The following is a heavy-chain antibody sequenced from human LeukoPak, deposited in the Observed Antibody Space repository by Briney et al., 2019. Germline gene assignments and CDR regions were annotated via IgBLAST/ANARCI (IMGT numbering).Heavy chain of an antibody. Sequence: SETLSLTCAVYGGSFSGYYWSWIRQPPGKGLEWIGEINHSGSINYNPSLNGRLSISVDSSKNQFSLNLNSVTAADTAVYYCAGVNYCTINSCHPLGRFDPWGHGTLVTVSS. J-gene: IGHJ5*02. V-gene: IGHV4-34*01. CDR3: AGVNYCTINSCHPLGRFDP. D-gene: IGHD2-8*01. CDR1: GGSFSGYY. CDR2: INHSGSI.